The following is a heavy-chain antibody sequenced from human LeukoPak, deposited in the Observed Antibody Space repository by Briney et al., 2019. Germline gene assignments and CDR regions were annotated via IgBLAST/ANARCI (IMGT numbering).Heavy chain of an antibody. V-gene: IGHV4-39*01. CDR2: IYYSGST. CDR3: ASLTTGYCSSTSCQKNWFDP. D-gene: IGHD2-2*01. Sequence: SETLSLTCTVSGGSISSSSYYWGWIRQPPGKGLEWLGSIYYSGSTYYNPSLKSRVTISVDTSKNQSSLKLSSVTAADTAVYYCASLTTGYCSSTSCQKNWFDPWGQGTLVTVSS. CDR1: GGSISSSSYY. J-gene: IGHJ5*02.